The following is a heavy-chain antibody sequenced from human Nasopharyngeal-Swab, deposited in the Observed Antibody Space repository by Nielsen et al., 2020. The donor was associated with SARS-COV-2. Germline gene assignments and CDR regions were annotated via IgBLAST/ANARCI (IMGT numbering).Heavy chain of an antibody. J-gene: IGHJ5*02. V-gene: IGHV3-64D*06. CDR3: VKPVHITMVRGVMSGPNWFDP. Sequence: GESLKISCSASGFTFSSYAMHWVRQAPGKGLEYVSAISSNGGSTYYADSVKGRFIISRDNSKNTLYLQMSSLRAEDTAVYYCVKPVHITMVRGVMSGPNWFDPWGQGTLVTVSS. D-gene: IGHD3-10*01. CDR2: ISSNGGST. CDR1: GFTFSSYA.